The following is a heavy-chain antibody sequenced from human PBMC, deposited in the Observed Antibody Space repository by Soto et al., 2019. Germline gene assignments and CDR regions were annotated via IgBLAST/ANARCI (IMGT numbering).Heavy chain of an antibody. V-gene: IGHV4-39*01. CDR2: IYNSGST. CDR3: AIALVGHSSSWY. J-gene: IGHJ4*02. Sequence: SSETLSLTCTVSGGSISSSNHYWGWIRQPPGKGLEWIGSIYNSGSTYYNPSLKSRVTISVDTSKNQLSLKLNSVTAADTAVYYCAIALVGHSSSWYWGQGTLVTVSS. CDR1: GGSISSSNHY. D-gene: IGHD6-13*01.